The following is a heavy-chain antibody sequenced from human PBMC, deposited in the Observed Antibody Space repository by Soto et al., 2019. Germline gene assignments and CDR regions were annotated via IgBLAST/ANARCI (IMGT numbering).Heavy chain of an antibody. Sequence: XSVKVSCKASVYTFTSHGISWVRQAPGQGLEWMGWISAYNGNTNYAQKLQGRVTMTTDTSTSTAYTELRSLRSDDTAVYYCARAHCSSTSCFWFDHSGQGTLVTVSS. D-gene: IGHD2-2*01. J-gene: IGHJ5*02. CDR1: VYTFTSHG. CDR2: ISAYNGNT. V-gene: IGHV1-18*01. CDR3: ARAHCSSTSCFWFDH.